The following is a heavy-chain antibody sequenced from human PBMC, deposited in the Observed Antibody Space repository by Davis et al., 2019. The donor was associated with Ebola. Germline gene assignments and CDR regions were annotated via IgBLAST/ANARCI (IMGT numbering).Heavy chain of an antibody. J-gene: IGHJ4*02. D-gene: IGHD4-23*01. Sequence: PGGSLRLSCAASGFTFSSYWMSWVRQAPGKGLEWVANIKQDGSEKYYVDSVKGRFTISRDNAKNSLYLQMNSLRAEDTAVYYCARLGRLRWLREALHYWGQGTLVTVSS. CDR2: IKQDGSEK. CDR1: GFTFSSYW. V-gene: IGHV3-7*01. CDR3: ARLGRLRWLREALHY.